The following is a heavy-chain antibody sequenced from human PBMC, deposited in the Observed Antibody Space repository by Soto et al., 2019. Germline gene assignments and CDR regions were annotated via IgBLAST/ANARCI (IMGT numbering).Heavy chain of an antibody. CDR1: GFTFSSYG. Sequence: GGSLRLSCAASGFTFSSYGMHWVRQAPGKGLEWVAVIWYDGSNKYYADSVKGRFTISRDNSKNTLYLQMNSLRAEDTAVYYCARDLGVGGGWFDPWGQGTLVTVSS. V-gene: IGHV3-33*01. J-gene: IGHJ5*02. D-gene: IGHD2-15*01. CDR3: ARDLGVGGGWFDP. CDR2: IWYDGSNK.